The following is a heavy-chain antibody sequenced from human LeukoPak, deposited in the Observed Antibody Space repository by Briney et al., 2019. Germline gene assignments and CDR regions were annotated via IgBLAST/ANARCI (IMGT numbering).Heavy chain of an antibody. CDR3: AKGGTVGVNEY. D-gene: IGHD1-26*01. Sequence: PGGCLRLSCEASGFTFSAFAMRWVRHAPGKGLQWVSSIGAGGSTYYADSVSGRFTMSRDNSRNTVYLQMNSLRADDTAVYFCAKGGTVGVNEYRGQGTLVTVSS. J-gene: IGHJ4*02. V-gene: IGHV3-23*01. CDR2: IGAGGST. CDR1: GFTFSAFA.